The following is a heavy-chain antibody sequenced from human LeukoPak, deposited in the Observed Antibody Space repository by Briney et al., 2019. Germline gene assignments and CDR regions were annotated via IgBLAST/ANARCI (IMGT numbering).Heavy chain of an antibody. V-gene: IGHV1-69*13. Sequence: GASVKVPCKASGGTSNSYATSWVRQATGQGLECMGGIIPIFGTANYAQKFRGRVTITADESTSTAYMELSSLRSEDTAVYYCARVTRYNWNDGNYWGQGTLVTVSS. CDR1: GGTSNSYA. CDR3: ARVTRYNWNDGNY. J-gene: IGHJ4*02. CDR2: IIPIFGTA. D-gene: IGHD1-20*01.